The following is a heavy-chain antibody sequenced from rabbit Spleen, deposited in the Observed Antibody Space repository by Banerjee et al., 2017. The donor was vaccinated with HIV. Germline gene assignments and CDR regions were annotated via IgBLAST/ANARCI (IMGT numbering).Heavy chain of an antibody. CDR2: IAGSSSGFT. J-gene: IGHJ4*01. CDR3: ARGSATMTMVITGYYLNL. Sequence: QSLEESGGDLVKPGASLTLTCTASGFSFSSSDYMCWVRQAPGKGLEWISCIAGSSSGFTYSATWAKGRFTCSKTSSTTVTLQMPSLTVADTATYFCARGSATMTMVITGYYLNLWGQGTLVTVS. V-gene: IGHV1S40*01. D-gene: IGHD2-1*01. CDR1: GFSFSSSDY.